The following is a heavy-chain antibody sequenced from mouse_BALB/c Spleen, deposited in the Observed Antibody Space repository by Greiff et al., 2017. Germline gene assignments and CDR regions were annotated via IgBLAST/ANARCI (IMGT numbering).Heavy chain of an antibody. V-gene: IGHV1-9*01. CDR3: AREPYGNTGFAY. J-gene: IGHJ3*01. D-gene: IGHD2-1*01. CDR2: ILPGSGST. Sequence: QVQLQQSGAELMQPGASVKISCTATGYTFSSYWIEWVKQRPGHGLEWIGEILPGSGSTNYNEKFKGKATFTADTSSNTAYMQLSSLTSEDSAVYYCAREPYGNTGFAYWGQGTLVTVSA. CDR1: GYTFSSYW.